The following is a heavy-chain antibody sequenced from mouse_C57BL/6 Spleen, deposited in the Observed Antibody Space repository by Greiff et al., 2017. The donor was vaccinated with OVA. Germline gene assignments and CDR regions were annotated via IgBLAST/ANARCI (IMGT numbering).Heavy chain of an antibody. V-gene: IGHV14-4*01. Sequence: VQLQQSGAELVRPGASVKLSCTASGYNFKDDYMHWVKQRPEQGLEWIGRIDPENGDTDYTSKFQGKATMTADKSSNTAYLQLSSLTSEDTAVYYCTTLYSNYDDWGQGTTLTVSS. J-gene: IGHJ2*01. CDR3: TTLYSNYDD. CDR2: IDPENGDT. D-gene: IGHD2-5*01. CDR1: GYNFKDDY.